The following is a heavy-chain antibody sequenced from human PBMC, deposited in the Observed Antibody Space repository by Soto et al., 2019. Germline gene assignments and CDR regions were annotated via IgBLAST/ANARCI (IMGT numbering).Heavy chain of an antibody. Sequence: QLQLQESGSGLVKPSQTLSLTCAVSGGSISSGGYSWSWIRQPPGKGLEWIGYIYHSGSTYYNPYLQSRVTRTVDSSKNQASLKLSSVTAADTPVYYWARGGYSGYEVYFDYWGQGTLVTVSS. V-gene: IGHV4-30-2*01. CDR3: ARGGYSGYEVYFDY. J-gene: IGHJ4*02. CDR2: IYHSGST. D-gene: IGHD5-12*01. CDR1: GGSISSGGYS.